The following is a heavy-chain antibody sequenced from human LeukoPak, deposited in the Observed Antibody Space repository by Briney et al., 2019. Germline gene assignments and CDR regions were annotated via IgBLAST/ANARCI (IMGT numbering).Heavy chain of an antibody. CDR3: ARHVGGSKWYIDY. J-gene: IGHJ4*02. Sequence: SETLSLTCTVSGGSISYYWSWIRQPPGKGLEWIGNIYYSGNTNYNPSLKSRVTISVDTSKNQFSLKMRSVTAADSAVYYCARHVGGSKWYIDYWGQGALVTVCS. D-gene: IGHD1-1*01. CDR2: IYYSGNT. V-gene: IGHV4-59*08. CDR1: GGSISYY.